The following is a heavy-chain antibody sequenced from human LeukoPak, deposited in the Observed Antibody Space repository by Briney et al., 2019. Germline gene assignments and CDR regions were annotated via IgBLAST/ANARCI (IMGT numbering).Heavy chain of an antibody. CDR2: ISHRGRT. J-gene: IGHJ6*03. D-gene: IGHD6-6*01. CDR3: ASGRKLDTYYDYYYTDV. Sequence: SETLSLTCAVYGGSLSDYYWSCIRQSPGKGLEWIGEISHRGRTYYNLSLKRRLPISVDVSKNQLSLKMSSVSSADAAVYYCASGRKLDTYYDYYYTDVWGKGTTVTVSS. CDR1: GGSLSDYY. V-gene: IGHV4-34*01.